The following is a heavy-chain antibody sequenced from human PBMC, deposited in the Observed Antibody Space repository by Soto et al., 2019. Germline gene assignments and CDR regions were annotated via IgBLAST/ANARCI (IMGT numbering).Heavy chain of an antibody. CDR2: ISYDGSNK. D-gene: IGHD5-12*01. Sequence: PRGSMRLGSSASGFRSSRYAMDWVRQAAGKGLEWVAVISYDGSNKYYADSVKGRFTISRDNSKNTLYLQMNSLRAEDTAVYYCARDTGVGTGGRADGYNYYFDYWGQGTPVIVSS. J-gene: IGHJ4*02. CDR3: ARDTGVGTGGRADGYNYYFDY. V-gene: IGHV3-30-3*01. CDR1: GFRSSRYA.